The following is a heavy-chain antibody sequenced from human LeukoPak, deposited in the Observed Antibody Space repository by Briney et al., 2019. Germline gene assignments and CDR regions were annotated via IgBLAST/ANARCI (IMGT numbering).Heavy chain of an antibody. CDR2: IYNSGSA. CDR1: GGSISSGAYY. V-gene: IGHV4-31*03. CDR3: ARANIQLWLRGWFDP. J-gene: IGHJ5*02. D-gene: IGHD5-18*01. Sequence: SETLSLTCTVSGGSISSGAYYWSWIRQHPGKGLEWIGYIYNSGSAYYRPSLKSRVTISLDTSKNHFSLKLSSVTAADTAVYYCARANIQLWLRGWFDPWGQGTLVTVTS.